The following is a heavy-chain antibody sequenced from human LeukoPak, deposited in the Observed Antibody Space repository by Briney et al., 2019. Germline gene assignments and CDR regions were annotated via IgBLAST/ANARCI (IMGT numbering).Heavy chain of an antibody. CDR2: INPSGSVE. V-gene: IGHV3-7*03. D-gene: IGHD2-15*01. CDR3: AKSQSGYCSGGSCSCDY. J-gene: IGHJ4*02. CDR1: GFTFSTYW. Sequence: TGGSLRLSCAASGFTFSTYWMNWARQAPGKGLEWVASINPSGSVEYYVNSVKGRFTISRDNSKNTLYLQMNSLRAEDTAVYYCAKSQSGYCSGGSCSCDYWGQGTLVTVSS.